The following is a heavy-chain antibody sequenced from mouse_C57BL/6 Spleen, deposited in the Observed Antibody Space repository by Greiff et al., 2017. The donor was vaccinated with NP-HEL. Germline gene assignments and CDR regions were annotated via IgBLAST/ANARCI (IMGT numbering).Heavy chain of an antibody. CDR3: ARGVWVRRYFDV. CDR2: IHPNSGST. J-gene: IGHJ1*03. Sequence: QVQLQQPGAELVKPGASVKLSCKASGYTFTSYWMHWVKQRPGQGLEWIGMIHPNSGSTNYNEKFKSKATLTVDKSSSTAYMQLSSLTSEDSAVYYCARGVWVRRYFDVWGTGTTVTVSS. V-gene: IGHV1-64*01. CDR1: GYTFTSYW. D-gene: IGHD2-14*01.